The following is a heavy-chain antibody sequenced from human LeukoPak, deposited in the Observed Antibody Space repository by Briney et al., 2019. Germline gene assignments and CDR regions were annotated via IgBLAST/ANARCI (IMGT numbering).Heavy chain of an antibody. Sequence: PGGSLRLSCAASGFTFSSYGMHWVRQAPGKGLEWVAVIWYDGSNKYYADSVKGRFTISRDNSKNTLYLQINSLRAEDTAVYYCARGPCSSTSCYIVDYWGQGTLVTVSS. CDR2: IWYDGSNK. CDR3: ARGPCSSTSCYIVDY. D-gene: IGHD2-2*02. V-gene: IGHV3-33*01. J-gene: IGHJ4*02. CDR1: GFTFSSYG.